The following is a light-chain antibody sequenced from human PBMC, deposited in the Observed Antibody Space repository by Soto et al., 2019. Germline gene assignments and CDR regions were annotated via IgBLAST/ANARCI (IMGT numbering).Light chain of an antibody. CDR1: QSISSY. CDR3: QRSCNFAPST. CDR2: AAS. J-gene: IGKJ5*01. V-gene: IGKV1-39*01. Sequence: DITMTQSPSSLSASVGERVIFICRASQSISSYLNWYPQKPGKAPKLLIYAASSLQSGVPSRFSSGGSCADFALTISGLQPEDFATYNCQRSCNFAPSTSGQGTRLEIK.